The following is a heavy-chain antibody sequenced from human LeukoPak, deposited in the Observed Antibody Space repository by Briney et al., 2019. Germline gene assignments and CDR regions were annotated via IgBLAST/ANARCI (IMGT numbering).Heavy chain of an antibody. CDR1: GGSISSSSSY. CDR2: IYYSGHT. CDR3: ARRGEYCSGGSCQVAFDI. J-gene: IGHJ3*02. D-gene: IGHD2-15*01. Sequence: PSETLSLTCTVSGGSISSSSSYWGWIRQPPGKGLEWIGSIYYSGHTYYNPSLKSRVTISVDTSKNQFSLRLSSVTAADTAVYYCARRGEYCSGGSCQVAFDIWGQGTMVTVSS. V-gene: IGHV4-39*01.